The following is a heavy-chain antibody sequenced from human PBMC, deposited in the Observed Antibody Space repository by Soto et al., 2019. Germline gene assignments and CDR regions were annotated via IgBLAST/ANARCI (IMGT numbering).Heavy chain of an antibody. CDR1: GFTFDDYS. V-gene: IGHV3-43*01. J-gene: IGHJ6*02. D-gene: IGHD4-17*01. CDR2: ISWDGGST. Sequence: SLRLSCAASGFTFDDYSMHWVRQRPGKGLERVSLISWDGGSTYYEDSVRGRFTISRDDSKNSLYLHMNGLKNEDTALYYCAKVRLPYHFFDLDVWGQGTTVTVSS. CDR3: AKVRLPYHFFDLDV.